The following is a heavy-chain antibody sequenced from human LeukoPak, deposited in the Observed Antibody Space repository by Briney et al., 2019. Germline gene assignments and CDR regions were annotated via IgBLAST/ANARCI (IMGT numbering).Heavy chain of an antibody. V-gene: IGHV3-11*01. Sequence: GGSLRLSCAASGFTFSDHHMSWIRQAPGKGLEWVSYISFSGGTKSYADSVEGRFTISRDNAKNSLYLQMNSLRAEDTAVYYCARGPVSSSGCFGYWGQGTLVTVSS. J-gene: IGHJ4*02. D-gene: IGHD6-19*01. CDR2: ISFSGGTK. CDR3: ARGPVSSSGCFGY. CDR1: GFTFSDHH.